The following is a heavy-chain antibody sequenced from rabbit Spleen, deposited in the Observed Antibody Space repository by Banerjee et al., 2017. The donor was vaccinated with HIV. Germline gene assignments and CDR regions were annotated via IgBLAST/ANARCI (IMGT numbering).Heavy chain of an antibody. CDR2: IYSGNSGYT. CDR1: GFSFSNKAV. CDR3: ARDTSSSFSSYGMDL. D-gene: IGHD1-1*01. J-gene: IGHJ6*01. Sequence: QEQLEESGGDLVKPGASLTLTCKASGFSFSNKAVMCWVRQAPGKGLEWIACIYSGNSGYTYYATWATGRFTISKTSSTTVTLQVTSLTAADTATYFCARDTSSSFSSYGMDLWGPGTLVTVS. V-gene: IGHV1S45*01.